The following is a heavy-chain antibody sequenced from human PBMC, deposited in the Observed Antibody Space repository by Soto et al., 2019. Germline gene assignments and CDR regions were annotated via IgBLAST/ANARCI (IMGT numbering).Heavy chain of an antibody. V-gene: IGHV3-23*01. Sequence: SLRLSCAASGFTFSSYAMSWVRQAPGKGLEWVSSISGSGGGTYYADSVKGRFTFSRDNSKNTLYLQMNSLRAEDTAVYYCAKTPYGGGNWIDPWGQGTLVTVSS. CDR1: GFTFSSYA. D-gene: IGHD4-17*01. CDR3: AKTPYGGGNWIDP. J-gene: IGHJ5*02. CDR2: ISGSGGGT.